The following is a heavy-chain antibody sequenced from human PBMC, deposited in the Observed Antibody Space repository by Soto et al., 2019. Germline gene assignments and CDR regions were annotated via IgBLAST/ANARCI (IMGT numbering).Heavy chain of an antibody. CDR2: IYGGGST. CDR3: ARGGWGSDLDL. Sequence: ELQLVESGGGLIQPGGSLRLSCVASGFIVGTNYMSWVRQAPGKGLEWVSVIYGGGSTYHADSVKGRLTISRDNSKNTLYLQMNSLRVEDTAVYYCARGGWGSDLDLWGQGTLVSVSS. CDR1: GFIVGTNY. D-gene: IGHD1-26*01. J-gene: IGHJ5*02. V-gene: IGHV3-53*01.